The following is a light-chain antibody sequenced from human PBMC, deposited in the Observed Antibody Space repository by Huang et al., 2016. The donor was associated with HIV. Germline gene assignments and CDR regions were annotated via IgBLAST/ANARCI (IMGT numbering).Light chain of an antibody. J-gene: IGKJ1*01. CDR2: AAS. Sequence: EIVLTQSPGTLSLSPGQRLTLSCRASPTVINDYLAWYQQKPGQSPRLLIYAASTRAAGIPDRFSGSGSATDFILTVSRLEPEDSAVYYCQQYALSPWTFGHGTKVEI. V-gene: IGKV3-20*01. CDR3: QQYALSPWT. CDR1: PTVINDY.